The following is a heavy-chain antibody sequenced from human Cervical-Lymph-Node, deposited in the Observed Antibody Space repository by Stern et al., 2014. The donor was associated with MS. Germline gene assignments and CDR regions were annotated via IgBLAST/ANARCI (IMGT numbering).Heavy chain of an antibody. CDR1: GGTFSTQA. V-gene: IGHV1-69*01. J-gene: IGHJ6*02. D-gene: IGHD4-17*01. Sequence: QLVPSGAEVKKPGPSVKVSCKASGGTFSTQAINWVLQAPGQGLEWVGGIIPIFGTPNYAQKVQDRVTITADESTSTAYMDLNSLRSEDTAVYYCATPSTVTVGGMDVWGQGATVTVSS. CDR3: ATPSTVTVGGMDV. CDR2: IIPIFGTP.